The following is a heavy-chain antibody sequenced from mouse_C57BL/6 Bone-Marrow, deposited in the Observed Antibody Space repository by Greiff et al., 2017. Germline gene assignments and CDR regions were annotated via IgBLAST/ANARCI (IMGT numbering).Heavy chain of an antibody. J-gene: IGHJ2*01. Sequence: EVKVEESGGGLVKPGGSLKLSCAASGFTFSSYAMSWVRQTPDKRLEWVATISDGGSYTYYPDNVKGRFTITRDNAKNNLYLQMSHLKSEDTAMYYCARDWDGYYGFYFDYWGQGTTLTVSS. D-gene: IGHD2-3*01. CDR1: GFTFSSYA. CDR3: ARDWDGYYGFYFDY. V-gene: IGHV5-4*01. CDR2: ISDGGSYT.